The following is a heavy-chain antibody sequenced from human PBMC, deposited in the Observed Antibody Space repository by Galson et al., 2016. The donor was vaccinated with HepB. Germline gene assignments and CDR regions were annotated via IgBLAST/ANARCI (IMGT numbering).Heavy chain of an antibody. CDR2: IYHSEGS. J-gene: IGHJ5*02. CDR3: ARVKGGCSRHSCVLDP. CDR1: GDSISSSNW. D-gene: IGHD2-2*01. Sequence: SETLSLTCAVSGDSISSSNWWTWVRQSPGKGLEWIGEIYHSEGSYYNPSLKSRVTISVDKSKNQFSRNLTSVTAADPAVYYCARVKGGCSRHSCVLDPWGQGTLVTVSS. V-gene: IGHV4-4*02.